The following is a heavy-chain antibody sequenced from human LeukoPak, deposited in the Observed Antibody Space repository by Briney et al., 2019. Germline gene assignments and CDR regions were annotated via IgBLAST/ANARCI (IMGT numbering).Heavy chain of an antibody. J-gene: IGHJ4*02. CDR3: AIEHRSGWNLISFDL. Sequence: PGGSLRLSCAASGFTFNTYAMSWVRQAPGKGLEWVSGISSSSATTYYADSVKGRFSISRDNSHSTLFLQLNGLRAEDTAVYYCAIEHRSGWNLISFDLWGQGTLVTVSS. CDR2: ISSSSATT. D-gene: IGHD6-19*01. V-gene: IGHV3-23*01. CDR1: GFTFNTYA.